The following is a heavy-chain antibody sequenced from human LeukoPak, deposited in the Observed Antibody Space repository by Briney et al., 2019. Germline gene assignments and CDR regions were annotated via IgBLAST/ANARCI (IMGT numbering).Heavy chain of an antibody. J-gene: IGHJ4*02. CDR3: VRGSVNFDY. CDR2: IYYSGST. V-gene: IGHV4-39*07. Sequence: ASETLSLTCTVSGGSISSSSYYWGWIRQPPGKGLEWTGSIYYSGSTYYNPSLKSRVTISVDTSKNQFSLRLTSVTAADTAVYYCVRGSVNFDYWGQGSLVTVSS. CDR1: GGSISSSSYY.